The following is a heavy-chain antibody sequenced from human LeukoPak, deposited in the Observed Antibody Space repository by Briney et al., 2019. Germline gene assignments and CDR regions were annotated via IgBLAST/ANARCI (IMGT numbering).Heavy chain of an antibody. J-gene: IGHJ4*02. Sequence: GESLKISCKGSGYSFTSYWIGWVRQMPRKGLEWMGIIYPGDSDTRYSPSFQGQVTISADKSISTAYLQWSSLKASDTAMYYCARGSGAAAVSPYFDYWGQGTLVTVSS. CDR1: GYSFTSYW. D-gene: IGHD6-13*01. CDR3: ARGSGAAAVSPYFDY. CDR2: IYPGDSDT. V-gene: IGHV5-51*01.